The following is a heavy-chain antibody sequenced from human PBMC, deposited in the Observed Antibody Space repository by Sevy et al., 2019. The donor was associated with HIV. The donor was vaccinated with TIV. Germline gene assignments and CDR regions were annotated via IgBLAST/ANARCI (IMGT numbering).Heavy chain of an antibody. Sequence: ETLSLTCTVSGGSISSSSYYWGWIRQPPGKGLEWNGSIYYSGSTYYNPSLKSRVTISVDTSKNQFSLKLSSVTAADTAVYYCAREKAWEGGYDPFDYWGQGTLVTVSS. CDR1: GGSISSSSYY. V-gene: IGHV4-39*02. CDR3: AREKAWEGGYDPFDY. CDR2: IYYSGST. D-gene: IGHD5-12*01. J-gene: IGHJ4*02.